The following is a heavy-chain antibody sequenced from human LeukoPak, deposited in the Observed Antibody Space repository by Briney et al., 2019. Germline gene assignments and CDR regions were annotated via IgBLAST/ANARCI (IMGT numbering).Heavy chain of an antibody. CDR1: GFTFSSYS. V-gene: IGHV3-48*04. J-gene: IGHJ4*02. Sequence: GGSLRLSCAASGFTFSSYSMNWVRQAPGKGLEWVSYISSSGSTIYYADSVKGRFTISRDNAKNSLYLQMNSLRAEDTAVYYCARERNDFWSGYYTYYFDYWGQGTLVTVSS. CDR2: ISSSGSTI. D-gene: IGHD3-3*01. CDR3: ARERNDFWSGYYTYYFDY.